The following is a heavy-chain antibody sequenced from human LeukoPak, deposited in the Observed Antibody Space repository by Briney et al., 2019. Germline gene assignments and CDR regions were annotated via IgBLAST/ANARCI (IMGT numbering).Heavy chain of an antibody. CDR2: INPNSGGT. V-gene: IGHV1-2*02. CDR3: ARAWIVVVPAATYYYYYGMDV. CDR1: GYTFTGYY. J-gene: IGHJ6*02. Sequence: ASVKVSCKASGYTFTGYYMHWVRQAPGQGLEWMGWINPNSGGTNYAQKFQGRVTMTRDTSISTAYMELSRLRSDDTAVYYCARAWIVVVPAATYYYYYGMDVWGQGTTVTVSS. D-gene: IGHD2-2*01.